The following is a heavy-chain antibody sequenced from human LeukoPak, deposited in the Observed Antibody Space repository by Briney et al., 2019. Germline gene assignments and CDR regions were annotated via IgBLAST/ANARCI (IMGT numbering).Heavy chain of an antibody. D-gene: IGHD3-9*01. CDR2: INRDGSTT. CDR1: VFTFSSYW. CDR3: EKSDWAGAGWGP. V-gene: IGHV3-74*01. J-gene: IGHJ5*02. Sequence: KAGGSLRLSCAASVFTFSSYWMHWVRQAPGKGLEWVSRINRDGSTTDYADSVKGRFTISRDNAKNTLYLQMNSLRAEDTAVYYCEKSDWAGAGWGPRGQGTLVTVSS.